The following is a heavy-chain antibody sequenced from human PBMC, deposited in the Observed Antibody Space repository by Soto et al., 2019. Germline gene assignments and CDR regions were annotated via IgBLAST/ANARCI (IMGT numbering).Heavy chain of an antibody. CDR2: ISGSGSSV. J-gene: IGHJ6*02. D-gene: IGHD3-10*01. CDR1: GFTFSHYV. Sequence: GGSLRLSCAASGFTFSHYVLSWVRQSPERGLEWVSSISGSGSSVYVADSVRGRFIMSRDLSTNTVSLQMDSLRAEDTAVYYCAKVRASYLSASYFYYGLDVWGQGTTVTVSS. V-gene: IGHV3-23*01. CDR3: AKVRASYLSASYFYYGLDV.